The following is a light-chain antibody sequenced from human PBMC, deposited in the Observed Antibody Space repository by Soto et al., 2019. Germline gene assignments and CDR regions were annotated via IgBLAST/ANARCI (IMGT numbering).Light chain of an antibody. V-gene: IGKV3-20*01. CDR1: QSVSSSY. J-gene: IGKJ3*01. CDR2: DAS. Sequence: EIVMTQSPTTLSVSPGERATLSCRASQSVSSSYLAWYQQKPGQTPRLLIYDASSRATGIPDRISGSGSGTDFTLTISRLEPEDFAVYYCQQYGSAPFTFGPGTKVDI. CDR3: QQYGSAPFT.